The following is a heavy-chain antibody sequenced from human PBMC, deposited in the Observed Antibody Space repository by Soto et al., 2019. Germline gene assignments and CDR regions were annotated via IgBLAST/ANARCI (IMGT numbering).Heavy chain of an antibody. CDR2: ISSSSSTI. D-gene: IGHD4-17*01. CDR3: ARGPIDYGDYGLYYYGMDV. J-gene: IGHJ6*02. Sequence: EVQLVESGGGLVQPGGSLGLSCAASGFTFSSYSMNWVRQAPEKGLEWVSYISSSSSTIYYADSVKGRFTISRDNAKNSLYLQMNSLRDEDTAVYYCARGPIDYGDYGLYYYGMDVWGQGTTLTVSS. CDR1: GFTFSSYS. V-gene: IGHV3-48*02.